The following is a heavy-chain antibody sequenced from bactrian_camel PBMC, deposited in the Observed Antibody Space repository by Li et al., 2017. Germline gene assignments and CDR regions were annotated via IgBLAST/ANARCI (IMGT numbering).Heavy chain of an antibody. CDR2: LHTGNGRT. D-gene: IGHD2*01. CDR3: GAGQWSLVTGAGYCYAAD. Sequence: DVQLVESGGGSVQAGGSLRLSCINDGYIGSSNCMGWFRQASGQGRKAIAHLHTGNGRTDYADSVQGRFTISLDNAENTLYLQMNNLKPDDTAMYRCGAGQWSLVTGAGYCYAADWGQGTQ. V-gene: IGHV3S40*01. J-gene: IGHJ4*01. CDR1: GYIGSSNC.